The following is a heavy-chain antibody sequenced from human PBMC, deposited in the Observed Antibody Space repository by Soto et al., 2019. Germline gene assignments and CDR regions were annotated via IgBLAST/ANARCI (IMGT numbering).Heavy chain of an antibody. CDR2: ISSTSRYT. V-gene: IGHV3-11*05. D-gene: IGHD5-12*01. CDR1: GFTFSDYY. J-gene: IGHJ4*02. Sequence: QVHLVESGGGLVKPGGSLRLSCAASGFTFSDYYMSWIRQAPGKGLEWVSYISSTSRYTNYADSVKGRFTISRDNANNSLFLQMNSLRADDTAVYYCARERNGYNSIFDYWGQGTLVTVSS. CDR3: ARERNGYNSIFDY.